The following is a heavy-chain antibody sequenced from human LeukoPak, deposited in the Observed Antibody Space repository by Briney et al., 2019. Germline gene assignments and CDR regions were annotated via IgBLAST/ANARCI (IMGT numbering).Heavy chain of an antibody. CDR2: ISYDGSNK. CDR1: GFTFSSYA. V-gene: IGHV3-30-3*01. D-gene: IGHD3-3*01. CDR3: AKEEWPQAHFDY. Sequence: GGSPRLSCAASGFTFSSYAMHWVRQAPGKGLEWVAVISYDGSNKYYADSVKGRFTISRDNSKNTLYLQMNSLRAEDTAVYYCAKEEWPQAHFDYWGQGTLVTVSS. J-gene: IGHJ4*02.